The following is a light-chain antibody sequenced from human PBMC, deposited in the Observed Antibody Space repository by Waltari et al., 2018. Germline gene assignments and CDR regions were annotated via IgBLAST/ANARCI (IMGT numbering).Light chain of an antibody. CDR3: QQANRFPLT. Sequence: DIQMTQSPSSVSASVGDKVTITCRASQGIKSCLAWYQQKPGKAPKLLIYDASSLQTGVPSRFSGSEAGTDFTLTISSLQPEDFATYYCQQANRFPLTFGGGTKVELK. CDR2: DAS. CDR1: QGIKSC. J-gene: IGKJ4*01. V-gene: IGKV1-12*01.